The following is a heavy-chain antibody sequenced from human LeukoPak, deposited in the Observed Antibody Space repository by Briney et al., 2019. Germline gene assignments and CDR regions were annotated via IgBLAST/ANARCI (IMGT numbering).Heavy chain of an antibody. Sequence: SETLSLTCTVSGGSISSSSYYWGWIRQPPGKGLEWIGSIYYSGSTYYNPSLKSRVTISVDTSKNQFSLKLSSVTAADTAVYYCARDLAVTTTYPGLPVDYWGQGTLVTVSS. CDR3: ARDLAVTTTYPGLPVDY. J-gene: IGHJ4*02. V-gene: IGHV4-39*02. CDR1: GGSISSSSYY. CDR2: IYYSGST. D-gene: IGHD4-17*01.